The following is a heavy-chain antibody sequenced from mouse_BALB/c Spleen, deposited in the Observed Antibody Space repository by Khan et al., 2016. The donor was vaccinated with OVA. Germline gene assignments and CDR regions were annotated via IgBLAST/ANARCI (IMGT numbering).Heavy chain of an antibody. J-gene: IGHJ1*01. CDR2: ISSGSTYT. CDR1: GFSFTSYT. Sequence: EVELVESGGGLVRPGGSLKLSCAASGFSFTSYTMSWVRQTPEKRLEWVATISSGSTYTYYPDSVKGRFTISRDNAKNTLYLQMSSLKSEDTAMYYCTRDGNYAYWYFDVWGAGTTVTVSS. CDR3: TRDGNYAYWYFDV. V-gene: IGHV5-6-4*01. D-gene: IGHD2-1*01.